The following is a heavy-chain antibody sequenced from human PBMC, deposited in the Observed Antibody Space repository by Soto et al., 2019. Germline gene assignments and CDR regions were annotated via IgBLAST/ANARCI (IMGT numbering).Heavy chain of an antibody. J-gene: IGHJ3*02. CDR3: AKDVGMGSGSYLVPDAFEI. CDR1: GFTFSSYA. V-gene: IGHV3-23*01. CDR2: ISGSGGST. Sequence: VQLLESGGGVVQPGGSLRLSCAASGFTFSSYAMSWVRQAPGKGLEWVSAISGSGGSTYYADSVKGRFTISRDNSKNTLYLQINSLRAEDTAVYYCAKDVGMGSGSYLVPDAFEIWGQGRRVTVSS. D-gene: IGHD1-26*01.